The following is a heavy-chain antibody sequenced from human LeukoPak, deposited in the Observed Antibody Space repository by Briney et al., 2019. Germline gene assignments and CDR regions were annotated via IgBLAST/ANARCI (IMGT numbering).Heavy chain of an antibody. CDR1: GGSISSYY. D-gene: IGHD5-18*01. V-gene: IGHV4-4*07. J-gene: IGHJ4*02. Sequence: SETLSLTCTVSGGSISSYYWSWIRQPAGKGLEWIGRIYTSGSTNYNPSLKSRVTMSVDTSKNQFSLKLSSVTAADTAVYYCARDRVVYSYGLIRGYFDYWGQGTLVTVSS. CDR3: ARDRVVYSYGLIRGYFDY. CDR2: IYTSGST.